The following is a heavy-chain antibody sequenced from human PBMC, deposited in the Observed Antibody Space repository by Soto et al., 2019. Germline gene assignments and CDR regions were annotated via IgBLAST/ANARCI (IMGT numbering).Heavy chain of an antibody. Sequence: PSETLSLTCTVSGGSISSGDYYWSWIRQPPGKGLEWIGYIYYSGSTYYNPSLKSRVTISVDTSKNQFSLKLSSVTAADTAVYYCARDVHIVVVPGWFDPWGQGTLVTV. V-gene: IGHV4-30-4*01. CDR3: ARDVHIVVVPGWFDP. CDR1: GGSISSGDYY. CDR2: IYYSGST. J-gene: IGHJ5*02. D-gene: IGHD2-2*01.